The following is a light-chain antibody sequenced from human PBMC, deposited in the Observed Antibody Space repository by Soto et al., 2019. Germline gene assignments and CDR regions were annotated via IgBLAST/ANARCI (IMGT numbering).Light chain of an antibody. Sequence: EIVLTQSPATLSLSPGERATLSCRASESVASFLAWYQQKPGQAPSLLIYDASNRATGISARFSGSGSGTDFTLTISSLEPEDFAVYYCQQRSGWPRTFGQGTKVESK. CDR2: DAS. V-gene: IGKV3-11*01. CDR3: QQRSGWPRT. CDR1: ESVASF. J-gene: IGKJ1*01.